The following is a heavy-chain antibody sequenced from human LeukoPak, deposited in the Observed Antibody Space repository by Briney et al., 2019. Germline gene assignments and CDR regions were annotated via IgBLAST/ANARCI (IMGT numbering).Heavy chain of an antibody. Sequence: RGESLEISWQGPGYSFTSYWIGWVRQIPGKGLEWIGIFFLGESDTRYSTPFQGKVTIPADKSIRTAYLQWSGLEAWARPMISRARQIGVQEWELRYYCDYWRQGTLVSLST. J-gene: IGHJ4*02. V-gene: IGHV5-51*01. CDR3: ARQIGVQEWELRYYCDY. CDR1: GYSFTSYW. CDR2: FFLGESDT. D-gene: IGHD1-26*01.